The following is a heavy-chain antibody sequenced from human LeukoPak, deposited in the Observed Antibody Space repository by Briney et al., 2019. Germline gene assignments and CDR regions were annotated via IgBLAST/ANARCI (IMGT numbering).Heavy chain of an antibody. J-gene: IGHJ4*02. CDR2: IFSGGST. CDR3: TRDYGYSSSFDY. Sequence: GGSLRLSCVAPAFTVRSNYMSWVRQAPGKGLEWVSVIFSGGSTYYADSVKGRFSISRDNAKNSLYLQMNSLRDEDTALYYCTRDYGYSSSFDYWGQGTLVTVSS. CDR1: AFTVRSNY. V-gene: IGHV3-66*01. D-gene: IGHD6-13*01.